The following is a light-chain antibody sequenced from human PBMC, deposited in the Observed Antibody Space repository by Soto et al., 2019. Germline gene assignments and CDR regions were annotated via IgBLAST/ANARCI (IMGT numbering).Light chain of an antibody. CDR2: DPN. J-gene: IGLJ2*01. CDR3: QTYESTLSGLHVV. Sequence: QSVLTQPPSVSGAPGQWVTISCTGSISNIGAGYGVHLYQHLPGTAPKVLIFDPNNRPSGVPDRFSGSNSGNTAYLAITRLQAEHEADQDRQTYESTLSGLHVVFGGGTKVTVL. CDR1: ISNIGAGYG. V-gene: IGLV1-40*01.